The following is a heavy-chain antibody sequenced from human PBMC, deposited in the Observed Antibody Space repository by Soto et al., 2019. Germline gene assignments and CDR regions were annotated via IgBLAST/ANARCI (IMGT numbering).Heavy chain of an antibody. CDR2: ISYDGTNT. V-gene: IGHV3-30*18. CDR1: GFTFSSYG. CDR3: AKEGSSRSSLWYFDV. D-gene: IGHD6-6*01. J-gene: IGHJ2*01. Sequence: VQLVESGGGVVQPGRSLRLSCAASGFTFSSYGMHWVRQAPGKGLEWVAAISYDGTNTYDADSVKGRFTMSRDNSKNTLYLQMNSLRGEDTAVYYCAKEGSSRSSLWYFDVWGRGTLVTVSS.